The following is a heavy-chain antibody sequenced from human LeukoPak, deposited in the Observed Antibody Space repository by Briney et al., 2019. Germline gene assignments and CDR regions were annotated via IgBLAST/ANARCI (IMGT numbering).Heavy chain of an antibody. CDR1: GGSFSGYY. D-gene: IGHD2-15*01. V-gene: IGHV4-34*01. Sequence: PSETLSLTCAVYGGSFSGYYWSWIRQPPGKGLEWIGEINHSGSTNYNPSLKSRVTISVDTSKNQFSLKLSSVTAADTAVYYCARGGGGSRYWGQGTLVTVSS. CDR2: INHSGST. CDR3: ARGGGGSRY. J-gene: IGHJ4*02.